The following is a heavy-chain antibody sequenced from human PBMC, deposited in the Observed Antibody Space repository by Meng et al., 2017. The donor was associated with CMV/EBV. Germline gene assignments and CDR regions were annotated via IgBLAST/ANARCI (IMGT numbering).Heavy chain of an antibody. V-gene: IGHV1-8*01. J-gene: IGHJ4*02. CDR2: MNPNSGNT. D-gene: IGHD3-3*01. CDR3: ARGRVMYYDFWCGYHPLDY. Sequence: ASVKVSCKASGYTFTSYDIHWVRQATGQGLEWMGWMNPNSGNTGYAQKFQGRVTMTRNTSISTAYMELSSLRSEDTAVYYCARGRVMYYDFWCGYHPLDYWGQGTLVTVSS. CDR1: GYTFTSYD.